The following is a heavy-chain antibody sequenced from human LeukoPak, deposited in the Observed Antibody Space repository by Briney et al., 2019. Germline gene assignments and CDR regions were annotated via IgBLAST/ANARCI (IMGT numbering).Heavy chain of an antibody. D-gene: IGHD4/OR15-4a*01. J-gene: IGHJ4*01. Sequence: SETLSLTCTVSGDSISSSSFYWVWMRQPPGKGLEWIGSIYRSGHTYQNPSLKSRATMSVDTSKNHFLLSLTSVTAADTALYYCARPDYDTRFYVLQAASGWYFDYWGRGSLVGVCS. CDR1: GDSISSSSFY. V-gene: IGHV4-39*06. CDR2: IYRSGHT. CDR3: ARPDYDTRFYVLQAASGWYFDY.